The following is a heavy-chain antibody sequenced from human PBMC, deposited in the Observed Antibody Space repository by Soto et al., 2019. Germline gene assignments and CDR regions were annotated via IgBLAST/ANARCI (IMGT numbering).Heavy chain of an antibody. Sequence: SETLSLTCTVSGRSISSGDYYWSWIRQPPGKGLEWIGCIYYSGSTYYNPSLKSRVTISVDTSKDQFSLKLSSVTAADTAVYYCARERPDGARLDPWGQGTLVTVSS. CDR2: IYYSGST. CDR3: ARERPDGARLDP. J-gene: IGHJ5*02. CDR1: GRSISSGDYY. V-gene: IGHV4-30-4*01. D-gene: IGHD6-6*01.